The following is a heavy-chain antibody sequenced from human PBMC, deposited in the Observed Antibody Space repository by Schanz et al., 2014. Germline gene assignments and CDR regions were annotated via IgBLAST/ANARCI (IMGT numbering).Heavy chain of an antibody. CDR2: IDRDGSRT. D-gene: IGHD2-21*01. CDR1: TFTFSSYW. CDR3: AKGQLLSYYFDY. V-gene: IGHV3-74*01. Sequence: EVQLVESGGGLVQPGGSLRLSCAASTFTFSSYWMHWVRQAPGKGLVWVSRIDRDGSRTNYADSVKGRFTISRDNAKYTLYLQMNSLRAEDTAVYYCAKGQLLSYYFDYWGQGTLVTVSS. J-gene: IGHJ4*02.